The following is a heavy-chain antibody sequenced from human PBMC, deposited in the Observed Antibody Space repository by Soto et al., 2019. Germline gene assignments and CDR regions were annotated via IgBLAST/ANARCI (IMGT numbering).Heavy chain of an antibody. D-gene: IGHD3-3*01. J-gene: IGHJ5*02. Sequence: QVQLQESGPGLVKPSETLSLTCTVSGGSISSYYWSWIRQPPGKGLEWLGYIYYSGNTNYNPSRMSRATISVDTSKNQYTLKLSSVAAAESALYYCARLIRGLRFLEWLPNWFDPWGQGTLVTVSS. V-gene: IGHV4-59*08. CDR1: GGSISSYY. CDR3: ARLIRGLRFLEWLPNWFDP. CDR2: IYYSGNT.